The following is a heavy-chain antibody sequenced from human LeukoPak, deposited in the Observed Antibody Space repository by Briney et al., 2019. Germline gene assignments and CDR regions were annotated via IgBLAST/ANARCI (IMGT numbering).Heavy chain of an antibody. CDR1: GFTFSSYG. V-gene: IGHV3-30*02. CDR3: AKDRPGWGDRGNDY. CDR2: IRYDGSNK. D-gene: IGHD2-21*01. Sequence: GGSLRLSCAASGFTFSSYGMHWVRQAPGKGLEWVAFIRYDGSNKYYADSVKGRFTISRDNSKNMLYLQMNSLRAEDTAVYYCAKDRPGWGDRGNDYWGQGTLVTVSS. J-gene: IGHJ4*02.